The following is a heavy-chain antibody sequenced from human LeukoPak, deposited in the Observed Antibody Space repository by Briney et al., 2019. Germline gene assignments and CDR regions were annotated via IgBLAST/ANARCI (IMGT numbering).Heavy chain of an antibody. CDR1: GYNFTSYG. D-gene: IGHD5-24*01. CDR3: AREVEMATMLYYYYYMDV. J-gene: IGHJ6*03. V-gene: IGHV1-18*01. Sequence: ASVKVSCKASGYNFTSYGISWVRQDPGQGLEWMGWISAYNGNTNYAQKLQGRVTMTTDTSTSTAYMELRSLRSDDTAVYYCAREVEMATMLYYYYYMDVWGKGTTVTVSS. CDR2: ISAYNGNT.